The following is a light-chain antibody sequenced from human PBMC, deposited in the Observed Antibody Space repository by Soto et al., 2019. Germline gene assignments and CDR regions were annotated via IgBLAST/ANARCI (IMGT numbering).Light chain of an antibody. CDR3: QQYNNYWT. J-gene: IGKJ1*01. CDR2: KVS. CDR1: QTVNNW. V-gene: IGKV1-5*03. Sequence: DIQMTQSPSTLSASVGDRVTITCRASQTVNNWLAWYQQKPGKAPKLLIYKVSILESGVPSRFSGSGSGTEFTLTISSLQPDDFATYYCQQYNNYWTFGQGTKVEIK.